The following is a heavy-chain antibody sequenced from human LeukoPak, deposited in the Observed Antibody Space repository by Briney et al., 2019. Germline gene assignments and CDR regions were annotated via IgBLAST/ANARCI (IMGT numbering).Heavy chain of an antibody. CDR3: AREVVRVAASAFDI. CDR2: ISYDGSNK. CDR1: GFTFSSYA. Sequence: GGSLRLSCAASGFTFSSYAMHWVRQAPGKGLEGVAVISYDGSNKYYADSVKGRFTISRDNSKNTLYLQMNSLRAEDTAVYYCAREVVRVAASAFDIWGQGTMVTVSS. J-gene: IGHJ3*02. V-gene: IGHV3-30-3*01. D-gene: IGHD2-15*01.